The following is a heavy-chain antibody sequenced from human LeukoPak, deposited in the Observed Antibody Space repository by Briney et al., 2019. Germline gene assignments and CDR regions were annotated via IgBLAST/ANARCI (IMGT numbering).Heavy chain of an antibody. J-gene: IGHJ4*02. CDR1: GFTFSSYG. Sequence: GGTLRLSCAASGFTFSSYGMSWVRQAPGKGLEWVSAISGSGGSTYYADSVKGRFTISRDNSKNTLYLQMNSLRAEDTALYYCARQYYYDSSGYYYGPYFDYWGQGTLVTVSS. D-gene: IGHD3-22*01. CDR2: ISGSGGST. V-gene: IGHV3-23*01. CDR3: ARQYYYDSSGYYYGPYFDY.